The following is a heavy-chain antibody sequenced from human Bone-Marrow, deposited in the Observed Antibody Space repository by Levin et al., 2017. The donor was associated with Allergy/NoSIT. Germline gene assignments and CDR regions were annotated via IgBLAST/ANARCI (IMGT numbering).Heavy chain of an antibody. CDR2: SYTSGTT. Sequence: SETLSLTCSVSGGSISSGNYYWNWIRQPAGKGLEWFGRSYTSGTTNYNPSLKSRLTISIDTSKNQFSLRLTSVTAAVTAVDYCACEDGSFYSFDSWGQGTLVTVSS. J-gene: IGHJ4*02. D-gene: IGHD3-10*01. CDR1: GGSISSGNYY. CDR3: ACEDGSFYSFDS. V-gene: IGHV4-61*02.